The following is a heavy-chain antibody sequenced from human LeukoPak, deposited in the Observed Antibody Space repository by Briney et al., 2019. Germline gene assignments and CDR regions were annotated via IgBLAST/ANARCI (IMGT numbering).Heavy chain of an antibody. CDR1: GGSTSSYY. CDR2: IYYSGST. CDR3: ARGTIPSVDWFDP. V-gene: IGHV4-59*01. Sequence: SETLSLTCTVSGGSTSSYYWSWIRQPPGKGLEWIGYIYYSGSTNYNPSLKSRVTISVDTSKNQFSLKLSSVTAADTAVYYCARGTIPSVDWFDPWGQGTLVTVSS. D-gene: IGHD3-3*01. J-gene: IGHJ5*02.